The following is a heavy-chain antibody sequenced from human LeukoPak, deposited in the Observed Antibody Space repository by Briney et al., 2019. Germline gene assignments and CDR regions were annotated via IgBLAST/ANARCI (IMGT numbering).Heavy chain of an antibody. CDR1: RFTFSSYA. V-gene: IGHV3-30-3*01. J-gene: IGHJ4*02. Sequence: GGSLRLSCAASRFTFSSYALHWVGQAPGKGLEGVAGISYYGSNKYYADSVKGRFTISRDNSTNTLYLQMNSLRAEDTAVYYCAPLGQQLNWGQGTLLTVSS. CDR2: ISYYGSNK. CDR3: APLGQQLN. D-gene: IGHD6-13*01.